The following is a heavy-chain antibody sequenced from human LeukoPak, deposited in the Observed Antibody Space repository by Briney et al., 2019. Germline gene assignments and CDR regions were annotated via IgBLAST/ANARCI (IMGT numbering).Heavy chain of an antibody. D-gene: IGHD2-21*02. Sequence: PSETLSLTCTVSGGSISSYYWSWIRQPAGKGLEWIGRIYTSGSTNYNPSLKSRVTMSVDTSKNQFSLKLSSVTAADTAVYYCARDGCGGDCYAHNWFDPWGQGTLVTVSS. CDR3: ARDGCGGDCYAHNWFDP. J-gene: IGHJ5*02. CDR1: GGSISSYY. CDR2: IYTSGST. V-gene: IGHV4-4*07.